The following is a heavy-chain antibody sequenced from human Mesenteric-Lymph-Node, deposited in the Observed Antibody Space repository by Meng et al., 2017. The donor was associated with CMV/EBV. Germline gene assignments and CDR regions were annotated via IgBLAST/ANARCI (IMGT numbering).Heavy chain of an antibody. Sequence: GESLKISCAVSGLTLNTYGMHWVRQAPGKGLEWVAFIPYDGSNKYYADSVKGRFTISSDNSKNTLYLQMNSLRAEDTAVYYCARVRAVAAPFDYWGQGTLVTVSS. J-gene: IGHJ4*02. D-gene: IGHD6-19*01. CDR2: IPYDGSNK. V-gene: IGHV3-30*19. CDR3: ARVRAVAAPFDY. CDR1: GLTLNTYG.